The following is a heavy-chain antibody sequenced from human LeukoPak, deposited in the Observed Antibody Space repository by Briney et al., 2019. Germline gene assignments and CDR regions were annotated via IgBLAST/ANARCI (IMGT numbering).Heavy chain of an antibody. V-gene: IGHV1-18*04. J-gene: IGHJ4*02. D-gene: IGHD3-22*01. CDR1: GYTFTSYY. CDR3: ARGFPPRRNYDSSGYYSYYFDH. Sequence: ASVKVSCKASGYTFTSYYMHWVRQAPGQGLEWMGWISAYNGYTHFAQKFQGRGTMTTDTSTSTAYMDLRSLRSDDTAVYYCARGFPPRRNYDSSGYYSYYFDHWGQGTLVTVSS. CDR2: ISAYNGYT.